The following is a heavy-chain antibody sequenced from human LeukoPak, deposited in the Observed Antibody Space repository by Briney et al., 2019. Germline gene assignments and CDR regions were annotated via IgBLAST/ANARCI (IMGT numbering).Heavy chain of an antibody. D-gene: IGHD2-15*01. CDR2: ISSSSSYI. V-gene: IGHV3-21*01. J-gene: IGHJ2*01. CDR1: GFTFSSYS. Sequence: GALRLSCAASGFTFSSYSMNWVRQAPGKGLEWVSSISSSSSYIYYADSVKGRFTISRDNAKNSLYLQMNSLRAEDTAVYYCAREYCSGGSCYSRPYWYFDLWGRGTLVTVSS. CDR3: AREYCSGGSCYSRPYWYFDL.